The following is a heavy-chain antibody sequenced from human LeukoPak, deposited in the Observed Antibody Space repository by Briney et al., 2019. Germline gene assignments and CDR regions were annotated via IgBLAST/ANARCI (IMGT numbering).Heavy chain of an antibody. CDR3: ARDDRGTSGTYYCAFDI. CDR2: ISGGGNT. V-gene: IGHV3-66*02. D-gene: IGHD3-10*01. J-gene: IGHJ3*02. CDR1: GFTVSSNY. Sequence: GGSLRLSCAASGFTVSSNYMSWVRQAPGKGLEWVSLISGGGNTHYTDSVKGRFTISRDNSKNTVYLQMNSLRPEDTAVYYCARDDRGTSGTYYCAFDIWGLGTTVTVSS.